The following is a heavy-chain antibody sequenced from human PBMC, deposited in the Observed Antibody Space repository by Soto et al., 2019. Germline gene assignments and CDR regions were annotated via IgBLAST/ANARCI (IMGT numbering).Heavy chain of an antibody. CDR3: SRAPYYYDSSVYYGY. Sequence: PSGSLRLSCAASGYSFSSYSVTWVRKAPGKGLEWVSSISSSSSYIYYADSVKGRFTISRDNAKNSLYLQMNSLRAEDTAVYYSSRAPYYYDSSVYYGYWGQGTLVTVSS. CDR2: ISSSSSYI. V-gene: IGHV3-21*01. J-gene: IGHJ4*02. CDR1: GYSFSSYS. D-gene: IGHD3-22*01.